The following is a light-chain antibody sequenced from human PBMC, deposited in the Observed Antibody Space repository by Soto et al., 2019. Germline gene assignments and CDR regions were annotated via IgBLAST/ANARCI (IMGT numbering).Light chain of an antibody. CDR2: ADT. V-gene: IGLV2-23*01. CDR1: SSDIGSYNF. Sequence: QSALTQPASVSGSPGQSITISCTGASSDIGSYNFVSWHQQHPGKAPKLMIYADTKRPSGVSNRFSGAKSGNTASLTISGLQAEDESDYYCCSYAGRSTWVFGGGTKVTVL. CDR3: CSYAGRSTWV. J-gene: IGLJ3*02.